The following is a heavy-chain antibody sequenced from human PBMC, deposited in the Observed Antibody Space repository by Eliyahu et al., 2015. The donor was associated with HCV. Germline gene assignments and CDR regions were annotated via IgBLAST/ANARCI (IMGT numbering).Heavy chain of an antibody. V-gene: IGHV4-59*01. CDR1: XGSITTYY. CDR2: IHYSGRX. D-gene: IGHD6-19*01. J-gene: IGHJ5*02. CDR3: ASGGGGIAVTGTGGWFDP. Sequence: QVQLQESGPGLVKPSETLSLTCTVSXGSITTYYWXWXRQPPGKXLDXVGYIHYSGRXNHNPSLKSRVTISIDTSKNQFSLNLTSVTAADTAMYYCASGGGGIAVTGTGGWFDPWGQGTLVTVSS.